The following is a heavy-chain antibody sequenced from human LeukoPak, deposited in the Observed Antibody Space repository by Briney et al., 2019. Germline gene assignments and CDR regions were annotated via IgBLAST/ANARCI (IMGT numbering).Heavy chain of an antibody. Sequence: SETLSLTCTVSGGSISSSGYYWTWIRQHPGKGLEWLRYIFYSGSTYYNPSLKGRFTISLDTYKNQLSLKLSSVTAADTAVYYCARGTYYSSSGSYYNLDQWGQGTLVTVSS. CDR1: GGSISSSGYY. CDR3: ARGTYYSSSGSYYNLDQ. D-gene: IGHD3-10*01. J-gene: IGHJ4*02. V-gene: IGHV4-31*03. CDR2: IFYSGST.